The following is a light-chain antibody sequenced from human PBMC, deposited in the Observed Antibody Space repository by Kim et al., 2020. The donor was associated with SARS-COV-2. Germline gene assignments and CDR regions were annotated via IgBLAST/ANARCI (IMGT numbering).Light chain of an antibody. CDR1: NSNIGNNA. CDR3: AAGDDSLSGPI. CDR2: NSY. V-gene: IGLV1-44*01. Sequence: GQAVTIPCSGSNSNIGNNAVNWYQHVPGAAPRLLIYNSYQRPSGVPDRFSGSKSGTSASLVIRGLQSEDDADYYCAAGDDSLSGPIFGGGTQLTVL. J-gene: IGLJ2*01.